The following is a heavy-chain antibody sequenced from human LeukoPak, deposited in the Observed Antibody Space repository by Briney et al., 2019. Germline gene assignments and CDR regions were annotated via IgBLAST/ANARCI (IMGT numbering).Heavy chain of an antibody. CDR1: GGSFSGYY. Sequence: PSETLSLTCAVYGGSFSGYYWSWIRQPPGKGLEWIGEINHSGSTNYIPSLKSRVTISVDTSKNQFSLKLSSVTAADTAVYYCGRGTYYYDSSGQGYFDYWGQGTLVTVSS. CDR3: GRGTYYYDSSGQGYFDY. V-gene: IGHV4-34*01. J-gene: IGHJ4*02. CDR2: INHSGST. D-gene: IGHD3-22*01.